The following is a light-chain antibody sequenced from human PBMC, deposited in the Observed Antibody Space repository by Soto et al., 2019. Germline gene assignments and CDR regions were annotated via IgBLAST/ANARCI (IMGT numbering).Light chain of an antibody. J-gene: IGKJ1*01. CDR3: QQYGSTPWT. Sequence: EIVLTQSPGTLSLSTGGRATLSCRASQSVRSSYLAWYQQKPGQAPRLLIYGASTRATGIPDRFSGSGSGTDFTLSISRLDPEDFAVYYCQQYGSTPWTFGQGTKAEIK. V-gene: IGKV3-20*01. CDR2: GAS. CDR1: QSVRSSY.